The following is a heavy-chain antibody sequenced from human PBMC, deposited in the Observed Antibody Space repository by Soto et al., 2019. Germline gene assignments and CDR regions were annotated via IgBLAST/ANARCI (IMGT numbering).Heavy chain of an antibody. CDR2: RKNKGNSYTT. V-gene: IGHV3-72*01. Sequence: EVQLVESGGGLVQPGGSLRLSCAASGFTSSDHHIDWVRQAPGKGLEWVGRRKNKGNSYTTQYAASVKGRFTISRDDSKNSLYLQMNSLKNEDTAVYYCARTPQSGNDFHVWGRGTTVTVSS. CDR1: GFTSSDHH. CDR3: ARTPQSGNDFHV. D-gene: IGHD3-3*01. J-gene: IGHJ6*02.